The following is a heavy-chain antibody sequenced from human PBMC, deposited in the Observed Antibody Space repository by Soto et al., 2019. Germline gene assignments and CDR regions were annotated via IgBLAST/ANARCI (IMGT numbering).Heavy chain of an antibody. CDR3: AKSLHDIVVVVFGAFDI. V-gene: IGHV3-23*01. Sequence: EVQLLESGGGLVQPGGSLRLSCAASGFTFSSYAMSWVRQAPGKGLEWVSAISGSGGSTYYADSVKGRFTISRDNSKNTLYLQMNSLRAEDTAVYYCAKSLHDIVVVVFGAFDIWGQGTMVTVSS. D-gene: IGHD2-15*01. J-gene: IGHJ3*02. CDR1: GFTFSSYA. CDR2: ISGSGGST.